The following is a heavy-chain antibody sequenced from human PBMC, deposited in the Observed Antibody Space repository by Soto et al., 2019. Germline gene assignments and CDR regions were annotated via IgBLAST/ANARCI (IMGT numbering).Heavy chain of an antibody. Sequence: QVQLQESGPGLVKPSGTLSLTCAVSGGSISSSNWWSWVRQPPGKGLEWIGEIYHSGSTNYNPSRKSRVTITVDKSKNQFPLKLGSVTAADTAVYYCARAAMGGSSWPFDYWGQGTLVTVSS. D-gene: IGHD6-13*01. CDR3: ARAAMGGSSWPFDY. CDR1: GGSISSSNW. V-gene: IGHV4-4*02. J-gene: IGHJ4*02. CDR2: IYHSGST.